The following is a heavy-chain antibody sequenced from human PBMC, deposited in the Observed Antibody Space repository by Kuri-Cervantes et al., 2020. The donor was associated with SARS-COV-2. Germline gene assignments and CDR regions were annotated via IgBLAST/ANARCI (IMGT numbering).Heavy chain of an antibody. CDR2: ISGSGGST. CDR3: ARELTITTRGRMGGSGYSYYGMDV. V-gene: IGHV3-23*01. D-gene: IGHD6-6*01. CDR1: GFTFSSYA. Sequence: GESLKISCAASGFTFSSYAMSWVRQAPGKGPEWVSAISGSGGSTYYADSVKGRFTISRDTSENTVYLQLNSLKSEDTAVYYCARELTITTRGRMGGSGYSYYGMDVWGQGTTVTVSS. J-gene: IGHJ6*02.